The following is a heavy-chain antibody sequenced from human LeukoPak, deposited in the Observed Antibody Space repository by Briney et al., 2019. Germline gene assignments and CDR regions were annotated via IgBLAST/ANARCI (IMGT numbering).Heavy chain of an antibody. D-gene: IGHD1-26*01. V-gene: IGHV3-7*01. Sequence: PGGSLRLSCAASGFTFSSYWMSWVRQAPGKGLEWVANIKQDGSEKYYVDSVKGRFTISRDNAKNSLYLQMNSLRAEDTAVYYCARALSGSYFLEYFQHWGQGTLVTVSS. CDR1: GFTFSSYW. CDR3: ARALSGSYFLEYFQH. CDR2: IKQDGSEK. J-gene: IGHJ1*01.